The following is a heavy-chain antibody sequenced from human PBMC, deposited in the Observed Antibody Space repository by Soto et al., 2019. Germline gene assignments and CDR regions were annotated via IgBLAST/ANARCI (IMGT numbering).Heavy chain of an antibody. CDR2: IYGGGTT. J-gene: IGHJ4*02. CDR3: VQTSGWPGFDF. Sequence: EVQLVESGGGLIQPGGSLRLSCAASGFTVSSKYMTWVRQAPGKGLEWVSVIYGGGTTYYADSVKGRFTISRDNSKNTLYLQVNSLRAEDTVVYYCVQTSGWPGFDFCGQGTLVTVSS. V-gene: IGHV3-53*01. CDR1: GFTVSSKY. D-gene: IGHD6-19*01.